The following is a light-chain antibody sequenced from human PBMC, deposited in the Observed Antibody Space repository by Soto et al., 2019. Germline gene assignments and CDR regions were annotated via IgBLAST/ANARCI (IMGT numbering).Light chain of an antibody. CDR1: QSINNRY. CDR3: QQFGSSPGFT. V-gene: IGKV3-20*01. Sequence: LSLSPGERATLSCRASQSINNRYLAWYQQKPGQAPRLLIYAASSRATGIPDRFSGSGSGTDFTLTISRLEPEDFAVYYCQQFGSSPGFTFGPGTKVDIK. CDR2: AAS. J-gene: IGKJ3*01.